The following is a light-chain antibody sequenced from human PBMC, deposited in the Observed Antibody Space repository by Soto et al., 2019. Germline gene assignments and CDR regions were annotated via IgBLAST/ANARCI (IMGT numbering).Light chain of an antibody. J-gene: IGKJ2*01. CDR1: QSVLYSPNNLNY. CDR2: WAS. CDR3: QQYYSAPQT. V-gene: IGKV4-1*01. Sequence: DIVMTQSPDSLAVSLGERATINCKSSQSVLYSPNNLNYLAWYQQKPGQPPKLLIYWASTRQSGVPDRFSGSGSGPDFTLTISSLQAEDVAVYYCQQYYSAPQTFGQGTKLEIK.